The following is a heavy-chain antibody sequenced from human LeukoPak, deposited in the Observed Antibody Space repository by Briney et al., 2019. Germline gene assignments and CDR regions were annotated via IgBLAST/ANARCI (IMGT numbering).Heavy chain of an antibody. CDR2: TYYRSKWYN. V-gene: IGHV6-1*01. Sequence: SQTLSLTCAISGDSVSSNSAAWNWIRQSPSRGLEWLGRTYYRSKWYNDYAVSVKSRITINPDTSKNQFSLQLNSVTPEDTAVYYCARNRYCSSTSCYSGFDCWGQGTLVTVSS. D-gene: IGHD2-2*01. CDR1: GDSVSSNSAA. CDR3: ARNRYCSSTSCYSGFDC. J-gene: IGHJ4*02.